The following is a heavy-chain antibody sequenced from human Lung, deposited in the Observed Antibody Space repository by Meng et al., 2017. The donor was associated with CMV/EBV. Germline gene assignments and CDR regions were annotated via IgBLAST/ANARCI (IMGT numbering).Heavy chain of an antibody. CDR3: AREYWGPDY. Sequence: GEXXKISCAASGFTFSSYSMNWVRQAPVKGLEWVSSISSSGTYIYYADSVKGRFTMSRDNAKNSVYLQMNGLRADDTAVYFCAREYWGPDYWGQGTLVTVS. J-gene: IGHJ4*02. CDR2: ISSSGTYI. V-gene: IGHV3-21*06. D-gene: IGHD7-27*01. CDR1: GFTFSSYS.